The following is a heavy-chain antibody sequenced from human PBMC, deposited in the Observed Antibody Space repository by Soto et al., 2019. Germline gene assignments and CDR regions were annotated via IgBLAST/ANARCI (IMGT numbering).Heavy chain of an antibody. Sequence: PSETLSLTCAVSGYSISSGYYWGWIRQPPGKGLEWIGSIYHSGSTYYNPSLKSRVTISVDTSKNQFSLKLSSVTAADTAVYYCARDYYDSSGRTFDYGGKGTLVTV. CDR1: GYSISSGYY. V-gene: IGHV4-38-2*02. D-gene: IGHD3-22*01. CDR2: IYHSGST. J-gene: IGHJ4*02. CDR3: ARDYYDSSGRTFDY.